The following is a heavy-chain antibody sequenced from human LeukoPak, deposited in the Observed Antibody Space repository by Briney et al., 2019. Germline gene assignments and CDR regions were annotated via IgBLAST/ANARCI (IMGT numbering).Heavy chain of an antibody. Sequence: GGSLRLSCAASGFTFSRYWMTWVRQAPGKGLEWVANIREDGGEKHYADSVEGRFAVSRDNPKSSLYLQMNNLRAEDTAVYFCVEGGAPSYYDGSGDAYFDYWGQGTLVTVSS. CDR1: GFTFSRYW. V-gene: IGHV3-7*03. J-gene: IGHJ4*02. CDR3: VEGGAPSYYDGSGDAYFDY. D-gene: IGHD3-22*01. CDR2: IREDGGEK.